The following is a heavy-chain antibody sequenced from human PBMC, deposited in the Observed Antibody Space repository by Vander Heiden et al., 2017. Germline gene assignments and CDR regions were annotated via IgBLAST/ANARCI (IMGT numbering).Heavy chain of an antibody. CDR3: AKGRGGGGGIFDD. Sequence: EVQLVESGGGLVQPGRSLRLSCAASGFTFDDYAMHWVRQAPGKGLEWVSGISWNSGSIGEADAVKGRFTISRDNAKNSMYLQMNSMRAEDTALYYCAKGRGGGGGIFDDWGQGTLVTVSS. CDR1: GFTFDDYA. D-gene: IGHD3-16*01. CDR2: ISWNSGSI. V-gene: IGHV3-9*01. J-gene: IGHJ4*02.